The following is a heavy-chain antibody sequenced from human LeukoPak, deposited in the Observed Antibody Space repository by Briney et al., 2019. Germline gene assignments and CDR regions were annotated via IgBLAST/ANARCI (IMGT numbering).Heavy chain of an antibody. Sequence: GGSLRLSCAASGFTVSNYSMSWVRQAPTKGLEWVSIINGSGDGTYYADSVKGLFTISRHYSKNTLYLQMSSLRAEDTAVYYCAKIQFQLPPATWPSIHWGQGTLVTVSS. V-gene: IGHV3-23*01. J-gene: IGHJ4*02. CDR3: AKIQFQLPPATWPSIH. CDR1: GFTVSNYS. D-gene: IGHD2-2*01. CDR2: INGSGDGT.